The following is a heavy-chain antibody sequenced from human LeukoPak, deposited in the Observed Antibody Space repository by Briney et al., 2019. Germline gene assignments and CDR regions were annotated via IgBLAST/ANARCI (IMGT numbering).Heavy chain of an antibody. D-gene: IGHD3-10*01. CDR1: GLTVSSIY. CDR3: ASPGGGDYYNS. V-gene: IGHV3-53*01. Sequence: GGSLRLPCTASGLTVSSIYMSWVRQAPGKGLQWVSVIYTGGYTFYADSVKGRFTISRDNSKSTLYLQMNSLRAEDTAVYYCASPGGGDYYNSWGQGTLVTVSS. J-gene: IGHJ4*02. CDR2: IYTGGYT.